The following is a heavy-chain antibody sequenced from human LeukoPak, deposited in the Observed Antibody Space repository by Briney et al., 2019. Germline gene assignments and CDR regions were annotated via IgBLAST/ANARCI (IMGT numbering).Heavy chain of an antibody. CDR3: ARGNTAMVT. CDR1: GFIFSSYG. V-gene: IGHV3-33*08. D-gene: IGHD5-18*01. CDR2: IWYGGSNK. J-gene: IGHJ4*02. Sequence: GGSLRLSCAASGFIFSSYGMHWVRQAPGKGLEWVAVIWYGGSNKYYADSVKGRFTISRDNSKNTLYLQMNSLRAEDTAVYYCARGNTAMVTWGQGTLVTVSS.